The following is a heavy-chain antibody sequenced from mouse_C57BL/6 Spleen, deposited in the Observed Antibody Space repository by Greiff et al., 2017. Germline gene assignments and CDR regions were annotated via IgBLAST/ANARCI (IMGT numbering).Heavy chain of an antibody. CDR1: GYTFTSYG. D-gene: IGHD1-1*01. CDR3: ASPYYYGSRGYAMDY. CDR2: IYPRSGNT. J-gene: IGHJ4*01. Sequence: VQLQQSGAELARPGASVKLSCKASGYTFTSYGISWVKQRTGQGLEWIGEIYPRSGNTYYNEKFKGKATLTADKSSSTAYMELRSLTSEDSAVYFCASPYYYGSRGYAMDYWGQGTSVTVSS. V-gene: IGHV1-81*01.